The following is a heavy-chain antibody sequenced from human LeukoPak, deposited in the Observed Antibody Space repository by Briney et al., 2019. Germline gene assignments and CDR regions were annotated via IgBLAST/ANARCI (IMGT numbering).Heavy chain of an antibody. CDR3: ARGKRGKGLKTYYYDSSGYWPIDY. V-gene: IGHV4-31*03. D-gene: IGHD3-22*01. J-gene: IGHJ4*02. CDR2: IYYSGST. Sequence: TLSLTCTVSGGSISSGGYYWSWIRRHPGKGLEWIGYIYYSGSTYYNPSLKSRVTISVDTSKNQFSLKLSSVTAADTAVYYCARGKRGKGLKTYYYDSSGYWPIDYWGQGTLVTVSS. CDR1: GGSISSGGYY.